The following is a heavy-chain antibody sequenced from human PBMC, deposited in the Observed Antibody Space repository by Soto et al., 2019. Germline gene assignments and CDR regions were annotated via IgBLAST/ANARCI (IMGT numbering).Heavy chain of an antibody. V-gene: IGHV4-34*01. D-gene: IGHD2-2*01. CDR1: GGSFSGYY. Sequence: QVQLQQWGAGLLKPSETLSLTCAVYGGSFSGYYWSWIRQPPGKGLEWIGEINHSGSTNYNPSLKSRVTISVDTSKNQFSLKLSSVTAADTAVYYCARRNVVVPAAMIYYYYGMDVWGQGTTVTVSS. J-gene: IGHJ6*02. CDR2: INHSGST. CDR3: ARRNVVVPAAMIYYYYGMDV.